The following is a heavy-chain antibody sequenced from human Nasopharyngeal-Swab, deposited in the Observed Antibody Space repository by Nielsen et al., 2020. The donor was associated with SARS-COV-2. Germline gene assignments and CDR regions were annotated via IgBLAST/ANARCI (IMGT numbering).Heavy chain of an antibody. CDR2: ISYDGSSN. CDR3: ARPARRGLNWFDP. CDR1: GSIFSTYA. Sequence: GGSLRLSCAASGSIFSTYAMHWVRQAPGKGLEWVALISYDGSSNYYAHSVKGRFTISRDNSKNTLYLQMNSLRGEDTAVYYCARPARRGLNWFDPWGQGTLVTVSS. V-gene: IGHV3-30-3*01. D-gene: IGHD3-22*01. J-gene: IGHJ5*02.